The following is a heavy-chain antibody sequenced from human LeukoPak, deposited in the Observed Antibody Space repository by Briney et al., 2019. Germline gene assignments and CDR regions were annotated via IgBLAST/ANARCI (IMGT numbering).Heavy chain of an antibody. V-gene: IGHV4-39*01. J-gene: IGHJ4*02. Sequence: KPSETLSLTCTVSGGSISSSGYYWGWIRQPPGKGLEWIGSIYYSGSTYYNPSLKSRVTISVDTSKDQFSLKLSSVTAADTAVYYCASLLYSSSPEIVYWGQGTLVTVSS. CDR2: IYYSGST. D-gene: IGHD6-13*01. CDR3: ASLLYSSSPEIVY. CDR1: GGSISSSGYY.